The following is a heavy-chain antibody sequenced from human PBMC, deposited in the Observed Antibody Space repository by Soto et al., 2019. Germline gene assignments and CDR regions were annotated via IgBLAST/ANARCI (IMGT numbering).Heavy chain of an antibody. V-gene: IGHV3-33*01. D-gene: IGHD5-12*01. CDR2: IWYDGSNK. CDR1: GFTFSSYG. Sequence: VRLSSPASGFTFSSYGMHWVRQATVKGLEWVAVIWYDGSNKYYADSVKGRFTISRDNSKNTLYLQMNSLRAEDTAVYYCARDLSVATAYYYYGMDVWGQGTTVTVSS. J-gene: IGHJ6*02. CDR3: ARDLSVATAYYYYGMDV.